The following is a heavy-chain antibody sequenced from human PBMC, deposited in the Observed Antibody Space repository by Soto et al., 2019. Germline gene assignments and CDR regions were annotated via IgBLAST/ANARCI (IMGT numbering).Heavy chain of an antibody. Sequence: NPSETLSLTCAVYGGSFRSYYWSWIRQAPGKGLEWIGEINHTGTVNYNPSLKSRVAISVDTSERQFSLKLFSVTAADTAVYYCASLGSGAYDFWGQGALVTVSS. CDR3: ASLGSGAYDF. CDR2: INHTGTV. D-gene: IGHD2-15*01. CDR1: GGSFRSYY. V-gene: IGHV4-34*01. J-gene: IGHJ4*02.